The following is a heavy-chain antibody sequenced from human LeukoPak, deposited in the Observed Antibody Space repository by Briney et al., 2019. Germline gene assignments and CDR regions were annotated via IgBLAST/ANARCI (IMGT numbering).Heavy chain of an antibody. CDR2: IYHSGST. J-gene: IGHJ4*02. Sequence: SETLSLTCAVSGYSISSGYYWGWIRQPPGKGLEWIGSIYHSGSTYYNPSLKSRVTISVDTSKNQFSLSLSSVTAADTAVYYCLTISTYYDILTGYHYYFDYWGQGTLVTVSS. V-gene: IGHV4-38-2*01. CDR1: GYSISSGYY. CDR3: LTISTYYDILTGYHYYFDY. D-gene: IGHD3-9*01.